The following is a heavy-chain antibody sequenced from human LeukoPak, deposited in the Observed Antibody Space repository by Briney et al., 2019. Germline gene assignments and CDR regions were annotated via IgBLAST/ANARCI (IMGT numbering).Heavy chain of an antibody. CDR1: GFTFSSYS. Sequence: PGGSLRLSCAASGFTFSSYSMNWVRQAPGKGRGWVSSISSSSSYIYYADSVKGRFTISRDNAKNSLYLQMNSLRAEDTAVYYCARAFTSGWHVWDYLDYWGQGTLVSVSS. CDR3: ARAFTSGWHVWDYLDY. D-gene: IGHD6-19*01. J-gene: IGHJ4*02. V-gene: IGHV3-21*01. CDR2: ISSSSSYI.